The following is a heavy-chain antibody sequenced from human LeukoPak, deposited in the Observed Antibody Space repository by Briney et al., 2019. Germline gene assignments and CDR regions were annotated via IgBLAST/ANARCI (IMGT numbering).Heavy chain of an antibody. J-gene: IGHJ4*02. CDR2: IKQDGSEK. Sequence: GGSLRLSCAASGFTFSSYWMSWVRQAPGKGLEWVANIKQDGSEKYYVDSVKGRFTISRDNAKNSLYLQMNSLRAEDTAVYYCARDRLRYFDWSPDYWGQGTLVTVSS. V-gene: IGHV3-7*01. CDR1: GFTFSSYW. D-gene: IGHD3-9*01. CDR3: ARDRLRYFDWSPDY.